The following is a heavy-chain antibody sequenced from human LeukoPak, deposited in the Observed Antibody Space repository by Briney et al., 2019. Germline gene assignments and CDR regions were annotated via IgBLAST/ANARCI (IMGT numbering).Heavy chain of an antibody. J-gene: IGHJ4*02. V-gene: IGHV1-2*02. CDR3: ARVGGRLFDY. CDR1: GYTFTSYD. Sequence: ASVKVSCKASGYTFTSYDINWVRQATGQGLEWMGWINPNSGGTNYAQKFQGRVTMTRDTSISTAYMELSRLRSDDTAVYYCARVGGRLFDYWGQGTLVTVSS. CDR2: INPNSGGT. D-gene: IGHD3-16*01.